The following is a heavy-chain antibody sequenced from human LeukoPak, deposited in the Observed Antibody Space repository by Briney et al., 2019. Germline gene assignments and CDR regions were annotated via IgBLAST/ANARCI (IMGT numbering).Heavy chain of an antibody. J-gene: IGHJ4*02. D-gene: IGHD5-18*01. CDR2: ISSDSSYT. V-gene: IGHV3-21*01. CDR3: AKDQARIQLWLSLDY. Sequence: GGSLRLSCAASGFTFSIYSMNWVRQAPGKGLEWVSSISSDSSYTDYADSLKGRFTISRDNANNSLYLQMNSLKVEDTAVYYCAKDQARIQLWLSLDYWGQGTLVTVSS. CDR1: GFTFSIYS.